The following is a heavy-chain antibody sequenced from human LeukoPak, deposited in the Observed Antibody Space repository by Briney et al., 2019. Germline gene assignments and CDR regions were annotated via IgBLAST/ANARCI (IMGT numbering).Heavy chain of an antibody. J-gene: IGHJ6*03. CDR2: IYTSGST. Sequence: SETLSLTCSVSGGSTSSGSYYWSWIRQPAGKGLEWIGRIYTSGSTNYNPSLKSRVTISVDTSKNQFSLKLSSVTAADTAVYYCARGRYGGYYYYYMDVWGKGTTVTISS. CDR3: ARGRYGGYYYYYMDV. CDR1: GGSTSSGSYY. D-gene: IGHD4-23*01. V-gene: IGHV4-61*02.